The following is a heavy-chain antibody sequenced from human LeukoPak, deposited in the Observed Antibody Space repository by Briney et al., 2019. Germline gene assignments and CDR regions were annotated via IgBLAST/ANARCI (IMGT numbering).Heavy chain of an antibody. V-gene: IGHV3-21*01. CDR3: ARERTGYYMAV. D-gene: IGHD1-14*01. Sequence: GGSLRLSCAASGFSFSSYNMNWVRQTPGKGLEWVSSITSSSTYTFYADSVKGRFTISRDDSKSTLYLQMNSLRAEDTAVYYCARERTGYYMAVWGKGTTVTVSS. J-gene: IGHJ6*03. CDR1: GFSFSSYN. CDR2: ITSSSTYT.